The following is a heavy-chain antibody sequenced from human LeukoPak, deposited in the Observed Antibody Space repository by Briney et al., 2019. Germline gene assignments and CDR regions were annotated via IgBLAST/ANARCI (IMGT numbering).Heavy chain of an antibody. CDR2: IYSGGST. D-gene: IGHD3-22*01. Sequence: GGSLRLSCAASGFTVSSNYMSWVRQTPGKGLEWVSVIYSGGSTYYADSAKGRFTISRDNSKNTLYLQMNSLRAEDTAVYYCARDPGRYYDSSGYPWGQGTLVTVSS. CDR1: GFTVSSNY. CDR3: ARDPGRYYDSSGYP. V-gene: IGHV3-66*01. J-gene: IGHJ4*02.